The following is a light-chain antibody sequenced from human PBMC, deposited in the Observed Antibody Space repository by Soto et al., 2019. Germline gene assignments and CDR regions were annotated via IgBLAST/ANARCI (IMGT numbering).Light chain of an antibody. Sequence: HSVLTQPPSASGTPGQRVTISCSGSSSNIGSETVNWYQQLPGTAPKLLIYSNNQRPSGVPDRFSGSKSGTSASLAISGLQSEDEADYHCAAWDDSLNGVVFGGGTQLTVL. CDR1: SSNIGSET. V-gene: IGLV1-44*01. CDR3: AAWDDSLNGVV. CDR2: SNN. J-gene: IGLJ2*01.